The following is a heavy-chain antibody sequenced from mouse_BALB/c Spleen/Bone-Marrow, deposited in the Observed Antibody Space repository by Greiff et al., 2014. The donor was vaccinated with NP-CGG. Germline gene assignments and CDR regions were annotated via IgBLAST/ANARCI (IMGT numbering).Heavy chain of an antibody. Sequence: EVMLVESGGGLVQPGGSMKLSCVASGFTFSNYWMNWVRQSPEKGLEWVAEIRLKSNNYAIHYAESVKGRFTISRDDSKSSVYLQMNNLRAEDTGIYYCTRRGYDGFAYWGQGTLVTVSA. CDR3: TRRGYDGFAY. V-gene: IGHV6-6*02. CDR2: IRLKSNNYAI. D-gene: IGHD2-2*01. J-gene: IGHJ3*01. CDR1: GFTFSNYW.